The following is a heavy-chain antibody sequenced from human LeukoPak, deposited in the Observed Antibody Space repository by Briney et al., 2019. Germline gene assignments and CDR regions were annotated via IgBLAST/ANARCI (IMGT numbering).Heavy chain of an antibody. Sequence: GGSLRLSCAASGFTFSTYWMHWVRQAPGKGLVWVSHIKTDGSSTTYADSVKGRFTISRDNAKNALYLQMNSLRAEDTAVYYCARDRGYTQDYWGQGTLVTVSS. V-gene: IGHV3-74*01. J-gene: IGHJ4*02. CDR3: ARDRGYTQDY. D-gene: IGHD5-12*01. CDR1: GFTFSTYW. CDR2: IKTDGSST.